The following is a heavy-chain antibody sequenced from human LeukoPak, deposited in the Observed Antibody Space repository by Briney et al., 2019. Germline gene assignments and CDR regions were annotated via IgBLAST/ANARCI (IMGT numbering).Heavy chain of an antibody. CDR2: ISSSSSYI. J-gene: IGHJ4*02. Sequence: GGSLRLSCAASGFTFSSYAMHWVRQAPGKGLEWVSSISSSSSYIYYADSVKGRFTISRDNAKNSLYLQMNSLRAEDTAVYYCAREDTGISGYVDFDYWGQGTLVTVSS. CDR3: AREDTGISGYVDFDY. D-gene: IGHD5-12*01. CDR1: GFTFSSYA. V-gene: IGHV3-21*01.